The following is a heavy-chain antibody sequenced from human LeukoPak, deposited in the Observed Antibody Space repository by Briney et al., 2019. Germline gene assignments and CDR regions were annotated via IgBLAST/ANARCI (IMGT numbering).Heavy chain of an antibody. CDR1: GYTFTGYY. J-gene: IGHJ6*02. CDR2: INPNTGGT. V-gene: IGHV1-2*06. CDR3: ARRTGTTGTTRRYYYGMDV. D-gene: IGHD1-1*01. Sequence: ASMKVSCKASGYTFTGYYIHWVRQAPGQGLQWMGRINPNTGGTNYAQKFQGRVTMTRDTSISTAYMDLSRLRSDDTAVYYCARRTGTTGTTRRYYYGMDVWGQGTTVTVSS.